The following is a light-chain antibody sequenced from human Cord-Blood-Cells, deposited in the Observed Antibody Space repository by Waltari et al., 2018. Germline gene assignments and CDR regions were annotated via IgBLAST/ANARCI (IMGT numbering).Light chain of an antibody. CDR1: SGHSSYP. CDR2: LNSDGSH. Sequence: QLVLTQSPSASASLGASVKLTCTLSSGHSSYPIAWHQQQPEKGPRYLMKLNSDGSHSKGDGIPDRFSGCSSGAERYRTISSLQSGDEADNYCQTWGTGIVVFGGGTKLTVL. V-gene: IGLV4-69*01. J-gene: IGLJ2*01. CDR3: QTWGTGIVV.